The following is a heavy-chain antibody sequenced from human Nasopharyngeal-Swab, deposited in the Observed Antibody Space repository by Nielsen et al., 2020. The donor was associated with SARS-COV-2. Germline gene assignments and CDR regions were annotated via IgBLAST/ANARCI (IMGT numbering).Heavy chain of an antibody. CDR1: GFTFRNYA. V-gene: IGHV3-23*01. CDR3: ARVWNDGYNHGMDV. CDR2: ISGLVGST. Sequence: GGSLRLSCAASGFTFRNYAMSWVRQAPGKGLEWISAISGLVGSTYYPGSVKGRFTISRENAKNSLYLQMNSLRAGDTAVYYCARVWNDGYNHGMDVWGQGTTVTVSS. D-gene: IGHD1-1*01. J-gene: IGHJ6*02.